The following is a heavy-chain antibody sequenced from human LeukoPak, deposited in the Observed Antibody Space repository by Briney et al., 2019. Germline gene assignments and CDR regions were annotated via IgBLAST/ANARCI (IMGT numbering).Heavy chain of an antibody. J-gene: IGHJ4*02. V-gene: IGHV1-2*02. D-gene: IGHD2-21*02. Sequence: GASVKVSCRASGYTFTDYHLYWVRQAPGQGLEWMGWINTNNGATHYAQKFRGRVTLIRDTSISTAYMDLSRLTSDDTAVYYCARVLIPTLVTSNFDYWGQGTLVTVSS. CDR1: GYTFTDYH. CDR2: INTNNGAT. CDR3: ARVLIPTLVTSNFDY.